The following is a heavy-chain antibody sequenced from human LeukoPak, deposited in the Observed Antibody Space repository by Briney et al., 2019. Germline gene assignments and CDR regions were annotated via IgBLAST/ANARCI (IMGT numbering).Heavy chain of an antibody. V-gene: IGHV3-48*03. CDR1: GFTFSSYE. J-gene: IGHJ3*02. CDR3: ARDPSVVVPAAMGAFDI. CDR2: ISSSGSTI. D-gene: IGHD2-2*01. Sequence: GGSLRLSCAASGFTFSSYEMNWVRQAPGKGLEWVSYISSSGSTIYYADSVKGRFTISRDDAKNSLYLQMNSLRAEDTAVYYCARDPSVVVPAAMGAFDIWGQGTMVTVSS.